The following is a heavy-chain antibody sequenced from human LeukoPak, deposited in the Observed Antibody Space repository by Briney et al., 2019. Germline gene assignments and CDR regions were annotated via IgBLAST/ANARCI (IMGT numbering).Heavy chain of an antibody. V-gene: IGHV4-38-2*02. J-gene: IGHJ4*02. CDR2: IYHSGST. CDR1: GYSISSGYY. CDR3: AGEEMVNDY. Sequence: PSETLSLTCTVSGYSISSGYYWGWIRQPPGKGLEWIGSIYHSGSTYYNPSLKSRVTISVDTSKNQFSLKLSSVTAADTAVYYCAGEEMVNDYWGQGTLVTVSS. D-gene: IGHD5-24*01.